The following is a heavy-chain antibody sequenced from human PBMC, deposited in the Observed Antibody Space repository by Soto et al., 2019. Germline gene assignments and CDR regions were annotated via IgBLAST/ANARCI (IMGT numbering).Heavy chain of an antibody. CDR2: ISGSGDST. J-gene: IGHJ4*02. CDR1: GFTFSSYA. Sequence: GGSLRLSCAASGFTFSSYAMSWVRQAPGKGLEWVSAISGSGDSTYYADSVKGRFTISRDNSKNTLYLQMNSLRAEDTAVYYCAKQSSMVRGVIHFDYWGQGTLVTVSS. V-gene: IGHV3-23*01. D-gene: IGHD3-10*01. CDR3: AKQSSMVRGVIHFDY.